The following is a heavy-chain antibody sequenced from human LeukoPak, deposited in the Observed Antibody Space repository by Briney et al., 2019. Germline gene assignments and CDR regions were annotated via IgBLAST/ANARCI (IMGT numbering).Heavy chain of an antibody. V-gene: IGHV3-30*02. D-gene: IGHD3-10*01. CDR3: AKDSYYYGSGSDFYYYYYMDV. CDR2: IRFDGSHK. CDR1: GFSFSNYG. J-gene: IGHJ6*03. Sequence: PGGSLRLSCAASGFSFSNYGMHWVRQAPGKGLEWVAFIRFDGSHKYYADSVRGRFTISRDNSKNTLYLKTNSQRPEDTAVYYCAKDSYYYGSGSDFYYYYYMDVWGKGTTVTISS.